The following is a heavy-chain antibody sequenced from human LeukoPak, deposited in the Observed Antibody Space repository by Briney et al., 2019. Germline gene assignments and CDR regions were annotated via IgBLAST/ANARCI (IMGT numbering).Heavy chain of an antibody. D-gene: IGHD6-19*01. CDR3: TRPSTSGWGNDPFDI. CDR1: GVIVSSNY. J-gene: IGHJ3*02. Sequence: PGGSLRLSCTASGVIVSSNYMSWVRQAPGKGLEWVSLIYSGGNTYYADSVKGRFSISRDTSRNTLFLQMDSLTAEDTAVYYCTRPSTSGWGNDPFDIWGQGTKVTVSS. V-gene: IGHV3-53*01. CDR2: IYSGGNT.